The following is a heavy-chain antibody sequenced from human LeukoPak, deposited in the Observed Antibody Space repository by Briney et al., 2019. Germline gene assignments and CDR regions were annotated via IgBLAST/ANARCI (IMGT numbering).Heavy chain of an antibody. V-gene: IGHV3-48*03. CDR2: ISSDGSTI. Sequence: PGGSLRLSCAASGFTFRGYEMNWVRQAPGKGLEWVSYISSDGSTIYQADSVKGRFTISRDNAKNSLYLQMNSLRTEDTAVYYCARHFCSSTSCSNWGQGTLVTVSS. J-gene: IGHJ4*02. CDR3: ARHFCSSTSCSN. CDR1: GFTFRGYE. D-gene: IGHD2-2*01.